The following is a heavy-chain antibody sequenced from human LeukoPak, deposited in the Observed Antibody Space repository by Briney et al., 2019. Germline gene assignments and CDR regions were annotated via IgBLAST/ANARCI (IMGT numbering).Heavy chain of an antibody. D-gene: IGHD3-22*01. CDR2: ISPSGGST. Sequence: ASVKVSCKAFGYTFTSNYMHWVRQAPGQGPEWMGVISPSGGSTTYAQKFQGRVTLTRDMSTSTDYLELSSLRSEDTAVYYCARDSGYYDSSGYYYRSPNDYWGQGTLVTVSS. CDR3: ARDSGYYDSSGYYYRSPNDY. CDR1: GYTFTSNY. J-gene: IGHJ4*02. V-gene: IGHV1-46*01.